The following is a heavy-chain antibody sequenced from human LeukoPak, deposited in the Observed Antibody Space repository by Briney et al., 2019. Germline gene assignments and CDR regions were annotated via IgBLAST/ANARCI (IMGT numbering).Heavy chain of an antibody. J-gene: IGHJ4*02. CDR3: AKGGVLRFLEWLSRGYFDY. CDR1: GFTFSSYA. CDR2: ISGSGGST. V-gene: IGHV3-23*01. Sequence: PGGSLRLSCAASGFTFSSYAMSWVRQAPGKGLEWVSAISGSGGSTYYADSVKGRFTISRDNSKSTLYLQMNSLRAEDTAVYYCAKGGVLRFLEWLSRGYFDYWGQGTLVTVSS. D-gene: IGHD3-3*01.